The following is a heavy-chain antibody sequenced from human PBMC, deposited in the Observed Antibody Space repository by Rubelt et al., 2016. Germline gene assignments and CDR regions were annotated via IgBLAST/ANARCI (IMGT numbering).Heavy chain of an antibody. Sequence: GLVKPSETLSLTCTVSGGSFGRSSWSWIRQTPGKGLEWIAYIYLSGRTNCNPSLKSRVTLSQDTSKNQFSLRLSSVTAADTAVYYCAGLRRDGYNYPDLDYWGQGTLVTVSS. D-gene: IGHD5-24*01. J-gene: IGHJ4*02. CDR2: IYLSGRT. CDR3: AGLRRDGYNYPDLDY. V-gene: IGHV4-59*08. CDR1: GGSFGRSS.